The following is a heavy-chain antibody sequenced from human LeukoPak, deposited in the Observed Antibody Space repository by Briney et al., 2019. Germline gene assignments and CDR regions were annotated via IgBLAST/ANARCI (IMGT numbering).Heavy chain of an antibody. D-gene: IGHD1-26*01. CDR3: ARCDSGSYYLLGY. Sequence: ASVKVSCKASGYTFTGYYMHWVRPAPGQGLEWMGWINPNSGGTNYAQKFQGRVTMTRDTSISTAYMELSRLRSDDTAVYYCARCDSGSYYLLGYWGQGTLVTVSS. V-gene: IGHV1-2*02. J-gene: IGHJ4*02. CDR1: GYTFTGYY. CDR2: INPNSGGT.